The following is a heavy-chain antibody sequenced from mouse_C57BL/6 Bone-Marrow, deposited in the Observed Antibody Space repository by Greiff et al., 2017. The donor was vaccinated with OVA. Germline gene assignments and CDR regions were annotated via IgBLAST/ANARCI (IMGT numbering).Heavy chain of an antibody. Sequence: VQLKESGAELVRPGASVKLSCTASGFNIKDDYMHWVKQRPEQGLEWIGWIDPENGDTEYASKFQGKATITADTSSNTAYLQLSSLTSEDTAVYYCTTPETTGDPFAYWGQGTLVTVSA. CDR2: IDPENGDT. V-gene: IGHV14-4*01. D-gene: IGHD1-1*01. CDR1: GFNIKDDY. CDR3: TTPETTGDPFAY. J-gene: IGHJ3*01.